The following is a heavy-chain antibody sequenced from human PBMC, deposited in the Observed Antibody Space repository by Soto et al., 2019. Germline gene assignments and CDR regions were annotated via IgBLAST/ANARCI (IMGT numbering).Heavy chain of an antibody. CDR2: IYSGDTT. J-gene: IGHJ4*02. V-gene: IGHV3-66*01. Sequence: EVQLVESGGGLVQPGGSLRLSCAASGFTVSSNYMSWVRQAPGKGLEWVSVIYSGDTTYYADSVKGRFTISRDNSKNTLYLQMNSLRAEDTAVYYCARVADGYFDYWGQGTLVTVSS. CDR3: ARVADGYFDY. CDR1: GFTVSSNY.